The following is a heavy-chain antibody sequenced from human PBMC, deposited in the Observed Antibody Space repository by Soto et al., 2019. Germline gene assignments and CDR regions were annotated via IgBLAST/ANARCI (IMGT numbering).Heavy chain of an antibody. CDR3: VSWASGPFDY. CDR2: IDNSGTRT. V-gene: IGHV3-23*05. J-gene: IGHJ4*02. CDR1: PVGFSGLG. Sequence: EVQLLESGGRLVQPGQSLRLSCAASPVGFSGLGMSWVRQAPGKGLEWVSTIDNSGTRTHYADSVKGRFTISRDTSKYPMDLEMDYLRAEDTAFYPCVSWASGPFDYWGRGTLVTVSS. D-gene: IGHD3-16*01.